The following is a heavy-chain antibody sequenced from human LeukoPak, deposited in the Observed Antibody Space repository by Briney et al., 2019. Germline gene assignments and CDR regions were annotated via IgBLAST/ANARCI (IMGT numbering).Heavy chain of an antibody. D-gene: IGHD6-19*01. J-gene: IGHJ4*02. V-gene: IGHV6-1*01. Sequence: SQTLSLTCAISGDSVSSNRVSWNWIRQSPSRGLEWLGRTYYRSKWFNDYAVSVKSRIAINPDTSKNQFSLQLNSVTPEDTAVYYCARTYRSALGEWGQGTLVTVSS. CDR2: TYYRSKWFN. CDR3: ARTYRSALGE. CDR1: GDSVSSNRVS.